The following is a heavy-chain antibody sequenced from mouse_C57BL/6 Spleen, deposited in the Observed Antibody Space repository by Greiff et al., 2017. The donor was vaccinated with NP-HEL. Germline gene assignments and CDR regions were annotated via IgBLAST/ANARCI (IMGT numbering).Heavy chain of an antibody. Sequence: QVQLQQSGAELVKPGASVKISCKASGYAFSSYWMNWVKQRPGKGLEWIGQIYPGDGDTNYNGKFKGKATLTADKSSSTAYMQLSSLTSEDSAVYFCARSAAQASYFDCWGQGTTLTVSS. CDR1: GYAFSSYW. CDR2: IYPGDGDT. CDR3: ARSAAQASYFDC. D-gene: IGHD3-2*02. J-gene: IGHJ2*01. V-gene: IGHV1-80*01.